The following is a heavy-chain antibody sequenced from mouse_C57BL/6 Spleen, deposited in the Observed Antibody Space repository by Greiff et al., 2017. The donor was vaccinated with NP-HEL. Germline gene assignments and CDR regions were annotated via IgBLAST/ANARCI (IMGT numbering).Heavy chain of an antibody. V-gene: IGHV1-81*01. CDR3: ERGTAQARTWFAY. J-gene: IGHJ3*01. D-gene: IGHD3-2*02. CDR2: IYPRSGNT. CDR1: GYTFTSYG. Sequence: VQLQQSGAELARPGASVKLSCKASGYTFTSYGISWVKQRTGQGLEWIGEIYPRSGNTYYNEKFKGKATLTADKSSSTAYMELRSLTSEDSAVYFVERGTAQARTWFAYWGQGTLVTVSA.